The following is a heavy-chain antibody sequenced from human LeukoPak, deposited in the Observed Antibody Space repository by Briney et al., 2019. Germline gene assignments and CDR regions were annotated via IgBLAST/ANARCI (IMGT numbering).Heavy chain of an antibody. V-gene: IGHV4-59*01. Sequence: SETLSLTCTVSGGSISSYYWSWIRQPPGKGLEWIGYIYYSGGTNYNPSLKSRVTISVDTSKNQFSLKLSSVTAADTAVYYCARNYYGSGSYLWNTYYYYYMDVWGKGTTVTISS. J-gene: IGHJ6*03. CDR3: ARNYYGSGSYLWNTYYYYYMDV. CDR2: IYYSGGT. CDR1: GGSISSYY. D-gene: IGHD3-10*01.